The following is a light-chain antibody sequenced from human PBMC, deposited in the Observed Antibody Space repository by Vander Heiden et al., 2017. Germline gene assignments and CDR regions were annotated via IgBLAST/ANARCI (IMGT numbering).Light chain of an antibody. V-gene: IGLV1-40*01. J-gene: IGLJ2*01. CDR3: QSYDSSLSGHVV. Sequence: QSVLTQPPSVSGAPGQRVTISCTGSSSNIGAGYDVHWYQQLPGTAPKLLIYGNSNRHSGVPDRFSGSKSGTSASLAITGLQAEDEADYYYQSYDSSLSGHVVFGGGTKLTVL. CDR2: GNS. CDR1: SSNIGAGYD.